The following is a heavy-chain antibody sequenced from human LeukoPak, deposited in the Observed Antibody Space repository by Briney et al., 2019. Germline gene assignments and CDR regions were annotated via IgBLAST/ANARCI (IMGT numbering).Heavy chain of an antibody. Sequence: SQTLSLTCTVSGGSISSGGYYWSWIRQHPGKGLEWIGYIYYSGSTYCNPSLKSRVTISVDTSKNQFSLKLSSVTAADTAVYYCARGWTAMVNFDYWGQGTLVTVSS. V-gene: IGHV4-31*03. D-gene: IGHD5-18*01. CDR1: GGSISSGGYY. CDR2: IYYSGST. J-gene: IGHJ4*02. CDR3: ARGWTAMVNFDY.